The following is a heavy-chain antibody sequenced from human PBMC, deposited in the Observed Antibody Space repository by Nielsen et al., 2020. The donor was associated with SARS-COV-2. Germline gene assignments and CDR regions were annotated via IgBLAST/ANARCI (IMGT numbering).Heavy chain of an antibody. Sequence: WIRQPPGKGLEWVSYISSSGSTIYYADSVKGRFTISRDNAKNSLYLQMNSLRAEDTAVYYCARAKKLRCLEWGHNYYFDYWGQGTLVTVSS. CDR2: ISSSGSTI. CDR3: ARAKKLRCLEWGHNYYFDY. V-gene: IGHV3-11*04. D-gene: IGHD3-3*01. J-gene: IGHJ4*02.